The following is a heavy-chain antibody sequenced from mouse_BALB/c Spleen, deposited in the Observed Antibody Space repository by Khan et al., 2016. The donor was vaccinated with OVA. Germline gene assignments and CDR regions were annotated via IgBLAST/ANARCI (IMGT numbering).Heavy chain of an antibody. CDR2: IWSDVST. V-gene: IGHV2-6-1*01. D-gene: IGHD1-2*01. CDR3: ARQPGCHYMMMDY. Sequence: QLHLKEPEPGLVAPSQHLSITSTIPGFSSPNYVVHWVRKPPGKGLEWLVVIWSDVSTTYNSTLKSRLTVTKDNTKSQVFLEMNSRQTDDTAVYFCARQPGCHYMMMDYWGQGTSVTVSS. J-gene: IGHJ4*01. CDR1: GFSSPNYV.